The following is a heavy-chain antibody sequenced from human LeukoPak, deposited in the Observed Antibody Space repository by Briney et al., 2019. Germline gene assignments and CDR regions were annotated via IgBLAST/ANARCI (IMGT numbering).Heavy chain of an antibody. J-gene: IGHJ5*02. V-gene: IGHV1-18*04. CDR1: GYTFTGYY. CDR3: ARDEYYYDSSGYYYSWFDP. CDR2: ISAYNGNT. Sequence: ASVKVSCKASGYTFTGYYMHWVRQAPGQGLEWMGWISAYNGNTNYAQKLQGRVTMTTDTSTSTAYMELRSLRSDDTAVYYCARDEYYYDSSGYYYSWFDPWAREPWSPSPQ. D-gene: IGHD3-22*01.